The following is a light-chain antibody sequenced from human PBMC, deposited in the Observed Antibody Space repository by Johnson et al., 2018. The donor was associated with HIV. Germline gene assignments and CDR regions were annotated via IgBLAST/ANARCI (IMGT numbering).Light chain of an antibody. CDR1: SSNIGNNY. J-gene: IGLJ1*01. Sequence: QSVLTQPPSVSAAPGQKVTISCSGSSSNIGNNYVSWYQQLPGTAPKLLIYENNMRPSGIPDRFSGSKSGTSATLGIAGLQTGDEADYYCGTWDNSLSTGAVYVTGTMVTVL. V-gene: IGLV1-51*02. CDR2: ENN. CDR3: GTWDNSLSTGAV.